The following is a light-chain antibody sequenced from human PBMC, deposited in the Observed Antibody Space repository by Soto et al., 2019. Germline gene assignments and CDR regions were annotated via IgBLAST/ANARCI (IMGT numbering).Light chain of an antibody. CDR3: KSYAGSNTYV. Sequence: QSVLTQPASVSGSPGQSITISCTGTSSDIGGFYYVSWYQHHPGKDPKLMIYQVSNRPSGVSNRFSGSKSGNTASLTVSGLQAADEGDYFCKSYAGSNTYVFGSGTKV. J-gene: IGLJ1*01. CDR1: SSDIGGFYY. CDR2: QVS. V-gene: IGLV2-14*01.